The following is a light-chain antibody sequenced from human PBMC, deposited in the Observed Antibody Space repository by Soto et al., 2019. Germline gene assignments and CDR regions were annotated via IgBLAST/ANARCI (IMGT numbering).Light chain of an antibody. CDR1: SSNIGAGYD. J-gene: IGLJ2*01. V-gene: IGLV1-40*01. CDR2: DNS. Sequence: QSVLTQPPSVSGAPGQRVTISCTGSSSNIGAGYDVHWYQQLPGTAPKLLIYDNSNRPSGVPDRFSGYKSGTSASLAITGLQAEKEAAYYCQSDDSSWRRVCGGEIKVTVL. CDR3: QSDDSSWRRV.